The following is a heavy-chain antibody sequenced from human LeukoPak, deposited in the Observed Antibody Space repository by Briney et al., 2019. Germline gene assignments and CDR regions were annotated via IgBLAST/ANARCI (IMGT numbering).Heavy chain of an antibody. V-gene: IGHV5-51*01. Sequence: GESLKISCKGSGYSFSNYWIGWVRQMPGKGLEWMGIIYPGDSDTTYSPSFQGQVTISADKSISTAYLQWSSLKASDTAMYYCAITFRSEFDYWGQGTLVTVSS. CDR1: GYSFSNYW. J-gene: IGHJ4*02. CDR3: AITFRSEFDY. CDR2: IYPGDSDT.